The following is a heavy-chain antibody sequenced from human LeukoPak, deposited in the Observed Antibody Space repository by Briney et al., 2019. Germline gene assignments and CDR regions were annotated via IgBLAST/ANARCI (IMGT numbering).Heavy chain of an antibody. J-gene: IGHJ4*02. CDR2: ISWNSGSI. Sequence: PGRSLRLSCAASGFTFDDYAMHWVRQAPGKGLEWVSGISWNSGSIGYADSVKGRFTISRDNAKNSLYLRMNSLRAEDTALYYCAKFAAAGVFDYWGQGTLVTVSS. V-gene: IGHV3-9*01. CDR1: GFTFDDYA. D-gene: IGHD6-13*01. CDR3: AKFAAAGVFDY.